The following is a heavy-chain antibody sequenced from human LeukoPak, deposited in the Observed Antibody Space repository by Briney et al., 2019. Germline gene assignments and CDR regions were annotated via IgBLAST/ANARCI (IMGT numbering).Heavy chain of an antibody. V-gene: IGHV4-4*02. CDR2: VNLQGST. Sequence: SGTLSLTCGVSGGSITNTNYWTWVRQPPGKGLEWIGEVNLQGSTNYNPSLMGRVAISVDTSENHISLQLTSVTAADTAVYYCASLYSGSYDTGSFDYFNYWGQGTLVTVSS. D-gene: IGHD1-26*01. J-gene: IGHJ4*02. CDR1: GGSITNTNY. CDR3: ASLYSGSYDTGSFDYFNY.